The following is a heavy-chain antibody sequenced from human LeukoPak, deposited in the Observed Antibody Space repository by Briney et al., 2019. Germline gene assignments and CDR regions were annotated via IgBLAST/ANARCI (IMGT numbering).Heavy chain of an antibody. CDR1: GYTFTSYA. CDR3: ARDAVTMVRGKNWFDP. Sequence: ASVKVSRKASGYTFTSYAMHWVRQAPGQRLEWMGWINAGNGNTKYSQKFQGRVTITRDTSASTAYMELSSLRSEDTAVYYCARDAVTMVRGKNWFDPWGQGTLVTVSS. CDR2: INAGNGNT. D-gene: IGHD3-10*01. V-gene: IGHV1-3*01. J-gene: IGHJ5*02.